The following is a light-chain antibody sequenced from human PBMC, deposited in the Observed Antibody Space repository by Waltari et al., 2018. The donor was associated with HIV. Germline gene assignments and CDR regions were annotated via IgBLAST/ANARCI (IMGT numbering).Light chain of an antibody. CDR3: HSRDTNSDHYV. V-gene: IGLV3-19*01. CDR2: GAN. Sequence: SSELTQDPVVSVALGQTINITCKGDSLRRFFANWYQQRPGQAPVLVVYGANRRPSGIPDRFSASNSGNTSSLIISDSQAVDEADYYCHSRDTNSDHYVFGGGTRVIV. CDR1: SLRRFF. J-gene: IGLJ1*01.